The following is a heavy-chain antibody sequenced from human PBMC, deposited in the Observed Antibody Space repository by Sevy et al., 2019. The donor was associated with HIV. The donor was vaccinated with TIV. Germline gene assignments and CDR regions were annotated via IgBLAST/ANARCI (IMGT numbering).Heavy chain of an antibody. J-gene: IGHJ4*02. CDR3: TRWKAAQSIFDY. CDR2: LKSGVYGGKV. D-gene: IGHD6-13*01. CDR1: GFTFGDYC. Sequence: GGSLRLSCTASGFTFGDYCMSWVRQAPGKGLEWVAFLKSGVYGGKVDHAASVRGRFVISRHGSKTIAYLQMNDLKTEDTVVYYCTRWKAAQSIFDYWGQGALVTVSS. V-gene: IGHV3-49*04.